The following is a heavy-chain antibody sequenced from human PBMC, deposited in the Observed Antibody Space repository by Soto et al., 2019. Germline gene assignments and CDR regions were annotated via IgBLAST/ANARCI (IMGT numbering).Heavy chain of an antibody. CDR1: GGSISGYY. D-gene: IGHD3-10*01. CDR2: LYTMGST. J-gene: IGHJ6*02. Sequence: QVQLQESGPGLVKSSETLSLTCTVSGGSISGYYWSWIRQPAGKGLEWIGRLYTMGSTNYNPSLQSRVTMSVDTPKNEFSLKVRSVTAADTAVYFCARVRDYGLGTNRHYYGMDVWGQGTTVTVSS. CDR3: ARVRDYGLGTNRHYYGMDV. V-gene: IGHV4-4*07.